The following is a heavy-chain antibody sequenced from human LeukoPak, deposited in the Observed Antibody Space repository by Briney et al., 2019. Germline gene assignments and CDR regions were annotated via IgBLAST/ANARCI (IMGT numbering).Heavy chain of an antibody. CDR2: INPNSGGT. D-gene: IGHD5-12*01. Sequence: ASVKVSFKASVYTFTVYYMRWVRQGPGQGLGWVGWINPNSGGTSYAQKFQGRVTMTRDTSISTAYMGLSRLRSDDTAVYYCARARGATWAEYYYYGLDVWGQGPTVTVSS. V-gene: IGHV1-2*02. J-gene: IGHJ6*02. CDR3: ARARGATWAEYYYYGLDV. CDR1: VYTFTVYY.